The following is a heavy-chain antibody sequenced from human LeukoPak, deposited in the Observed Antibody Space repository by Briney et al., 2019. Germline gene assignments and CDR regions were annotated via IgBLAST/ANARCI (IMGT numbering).Heavy chain of an antibody. V-gene: IGHV4-59*01. Sequence: PSETLSLTCTVSGDSISSYYWSWIRQPPGKGLEWIGYIYYSGSTNYNPSLKSRVTISVDTSKNQFSLKLSSVTAADTAVYYCASGDYYYDSSGHAFDIWGQGTMVIVSS. CDR1: GDSISSYY. D-gene: IGHD3-22*01. CDR3: ASGDYYYDSSGHAFDI. CDR2: IYYSGST. J-gene: IGHJ3*02.